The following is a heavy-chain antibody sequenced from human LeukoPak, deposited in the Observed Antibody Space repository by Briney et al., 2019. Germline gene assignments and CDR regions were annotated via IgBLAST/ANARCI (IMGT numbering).Heavy chain of an antibody. CDR1: GYNFTNYW. CDR2: IYPGDSDV. CDR3: ARQRAIAAPYFDY. D-gene: IGHD6-13*01. Sequence: GESLQISCKGSGYNFTNYWIGWVRQMPGKGLEWMGIIYPGDSDVRYSPSFQGQFTISADKSISTAYLQWSSLKASDTAMYYCARQRAIAAPYFDYWGQGTLVTVSS. J-gene: IGHJ4*02. V-gene: IGHV5-51*01.